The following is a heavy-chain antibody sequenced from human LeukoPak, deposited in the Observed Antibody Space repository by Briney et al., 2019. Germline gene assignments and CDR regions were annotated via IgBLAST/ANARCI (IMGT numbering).Heavy chain of an antibody. V-gene: IGHV4-34*01. CDR3: ARRWNYGRNYYIDV. D-gene: IGHD1-7*01. J-gene: IGHJ6*03. CDR1: GGSFSHYY. CDR2: INDSGTI. Sequence: SETLSLTCAVHGGSFSHYYWSWIRQPPGKGLEWIGEINDSGTINYNPSLLSRVTVSMDTSKNHFSLRLTSVTATDTAVYYCARRWNYGRNYYIDVWVNGATVSVSS.